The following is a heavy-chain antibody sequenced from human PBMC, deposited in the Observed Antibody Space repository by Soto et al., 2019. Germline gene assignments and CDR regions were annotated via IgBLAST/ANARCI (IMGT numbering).Heavy chain of an antibody. CDR3: ARGRGVGEVKTWFDS. CDR1: GYTFNNYD. D-gene: IGHD3-10*01. CDR2: MNPHSGNT. V-gene: IGHV1-8*01. Sequence: QVQLVQSGAQVKKPGASAKVSCKASGYTFNNYDINWLRQATGQGLEWMGWMNPHSGNTGFAQTFQGRLTMTRNTSINTAYMELSSLRSDDTAVYCCARGRGVGEVKTWFDSWGQGSRVTVSS. J-gene: IGHJ5*01.